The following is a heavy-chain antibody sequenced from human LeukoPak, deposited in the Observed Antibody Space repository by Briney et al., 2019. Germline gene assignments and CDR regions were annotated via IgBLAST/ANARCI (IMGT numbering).Heavy chain of an antibody. J-gene: IGHJ4*02. CDR3: ARDYRYFDWLLSYYFDY. D-gene: IGHD3-9*01. Sequence: SVKVSCKASGGTFSSYAISWVRQAPGQGLEWMGGIIPIFGTANYAQKFQGRVTITADESTSTAYMELSSLRSEDAAVYYCARDYRYFDWLLSYYFDYWGQGTLVTVSS. V-gene: IGHV1-69*13. CDR1: GGTFSSYA. CDR2: IIPIFGTA.